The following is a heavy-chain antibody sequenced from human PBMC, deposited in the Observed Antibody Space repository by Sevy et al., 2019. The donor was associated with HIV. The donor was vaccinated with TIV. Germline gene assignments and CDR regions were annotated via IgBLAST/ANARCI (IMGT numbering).Heavy chain of an antibody. CDR3: VRHRVFSQLDAFDI. V-gene: IGHV4-39*01. Sequence: SETLSLICSVSGVSISSYSYYWGWVRQPPEEGLEWIGSVYYTGSTYYNPSLKTRVSISVDTSKNLFSVRLDSVTAADTAVYYCVRHRVFSQLDAFDIWGQGTMVTVSS. CDR1: GVSISSYSYY. J-gene: IGHJ3*02. D-gene: IGHD1-1*01. CDR2: VYYTGST.